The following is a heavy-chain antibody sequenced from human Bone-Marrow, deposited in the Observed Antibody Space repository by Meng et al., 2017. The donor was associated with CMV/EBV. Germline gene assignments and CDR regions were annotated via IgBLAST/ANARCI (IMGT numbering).Heavy chain of an antibody. Sequence: ASVKVSCKASGYTFTGYYMHWVRQAPGQGLEWMGWINPNSGGTNYAQKFQGRVTMTRDTSISTAYMELSRLRSDDTAVYYCARSDSSSDYWYFDLWGRGTLVTVSS. D-gene: IGHD6-6*01. CDR1: GYTFTGYY. CDR3: ARSDSSSDYWYFDL. V-gene: IGHV1-2*02. CDR2: INPNSGGT. J-gene: IGHJ2*01.